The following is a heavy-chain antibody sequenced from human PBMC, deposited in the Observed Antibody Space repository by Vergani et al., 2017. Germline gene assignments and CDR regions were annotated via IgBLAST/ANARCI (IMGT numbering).Heavy chain of an antibody. CDR2: IDWDDDK. Sequence: QVTLQESGPALVKPTQTLTLTCTFSGFSLSTSGLRVSWFRQPPGKALEWLARIDWDDDKVYSTSLKTRLTISKDTSKNQVVLTMTNMDPVATATYYCARMGHSSSLDYWGQGTLVTVSS. J-gene: IGHJ4*02. CDR1: GFSLSTSGLR. CDR3: ARMGHSSSLDY. D-gene: IGHD6-6*01. V-gene: IGHV2-70*04.